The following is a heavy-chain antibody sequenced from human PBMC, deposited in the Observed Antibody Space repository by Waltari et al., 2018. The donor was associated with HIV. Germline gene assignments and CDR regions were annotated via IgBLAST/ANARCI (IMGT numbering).Heavy chain of an antibody. CDR3: ARGSAGSGTYYRSRAFDI. V-gene: IGHV5-51*01. J-gene: IGHJ3*02. CDR1: GYTFSDHW. CDR2: VYGGDSDT. D-gene: IGHD3-10*01. Sequence: EVQLAQSGAEVKKPGESLKISCKASGYTFSDHWIGWGRQMSGKGLEWMGIVYGGDSDTRYSPSFQGQVTISADKSITTAYLHWGSLQASDTAIYYCARGSAGSGTYYRSRAFDIWGQGTMVIVSS.